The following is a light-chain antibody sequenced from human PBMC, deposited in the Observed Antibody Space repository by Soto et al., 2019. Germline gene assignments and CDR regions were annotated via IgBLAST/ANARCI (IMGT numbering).Light chain of an antibody. J-gene: IGKJ2*01. CDR1: QSVSSSY. CDR2: GAS. Sequence: DIVLTQSPDTLSLSPGERATLSCRASQSVSSSYLAWYQQKPGQAPRLLIYGASTRATGIPDRFSGSGSGTDFTLTINSLQSEDFAVYYCQQYSQWPPYTFGQGTKLEIK. CDR3: QQYSQWPPYT. V-gene: IGKV3-20*01.